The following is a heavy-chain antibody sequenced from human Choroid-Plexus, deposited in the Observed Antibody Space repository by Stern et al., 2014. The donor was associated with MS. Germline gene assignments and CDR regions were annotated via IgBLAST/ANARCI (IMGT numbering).Heavy chain of an antibody. Sequence: MQLVESGAEVKKPGASVKVSCKTSGYIFTGYYIHWVRQAPGQGLEWMAWINPNTGGTKYAQKFQGRVTMSRDTSISTACVGVSSLTSDDTAVYYCARDQRGITIFGVVTDYYYLGMDVWGQGTTVTVSS. CDR1: GYIFTGYY. D-gene: IGHD3-3*01. CDR2: INPNTGGT. V-gene: IGHV1-2*02. J-gene: IGHJ6*02. CDR3: ARDQRGITIFGVVTDYYYLGMDV.